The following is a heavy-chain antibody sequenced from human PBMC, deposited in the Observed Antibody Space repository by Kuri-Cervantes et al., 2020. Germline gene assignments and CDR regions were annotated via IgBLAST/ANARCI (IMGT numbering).Heavy chain of an antibody. CDR3: ARVWQKGFDP. V-gene: IGHV3-9*01. D-gene: IGHD3-16*01. Sequence: SLKISCAASTFIFDDYAMHWVRQVPGKGLEWVSGISWNGGYKDYADSVKGRFTISRDNAKNSLYLQMNSLRAEDTAVYYCARVWQKGFDPWGQGTLVTVSS. J-gene: IGHJ5*02. CDR2: ISWNGGYK. CDR1: TFIFDDYA.